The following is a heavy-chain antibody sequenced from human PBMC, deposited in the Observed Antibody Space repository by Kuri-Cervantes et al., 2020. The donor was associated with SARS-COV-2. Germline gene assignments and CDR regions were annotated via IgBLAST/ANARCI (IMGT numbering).Heavy chain of an antibody. CDR1: GFTFSSYA. Sequence: GESLKISCAASGFTFSSYAMSWVRQAPGKGLEWVSAISGSGASTYYADSVKGRFTISRDNSKNTLYLQMNSLRAEDTAVYYCARARLEWLPDAFDIWGQGTMVTVSS. CDR3: ARARLEWLPDAFDI. D-gene: IGHD3-3*01. CDR2: ISGSGAST. V-gene: IGHV3-23*01. J-gene: IGHJ3*02.